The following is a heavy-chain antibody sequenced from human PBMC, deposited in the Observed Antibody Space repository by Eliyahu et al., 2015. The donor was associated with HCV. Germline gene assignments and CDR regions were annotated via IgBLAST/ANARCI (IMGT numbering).Heavy chain of an antibody. J-gene: IGHJ6*02. D-gene: IGHD6-19*01. V-gene: IGHV1-2*02. CDR2: INPXSXGT. CDR1: GYXFTGYY. Sequence: QVQLVQSGAEVKKPGASVKVSCKASGYXFTGYYMHWVXQAPGQGLEWMGWINPXSXGTNYXXKXQGRVTMTRDTSISTAYMELSRLRSDDTAVYYCARDTPPPYSSGWYGGNYYYYYGMDVWGQGTTVTVSS. CDR3: ARDTPPPYSSGWYGGNYYYYYGMDV.